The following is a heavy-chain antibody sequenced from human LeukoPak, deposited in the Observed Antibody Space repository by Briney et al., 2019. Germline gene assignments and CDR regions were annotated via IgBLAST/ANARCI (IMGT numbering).Heavy chain of an antibody. Sequence: ASVKVSCKASGYTFTSYDINWVRQATGQGLEWMGWMNPNSGNTGYVQKFHGRVTFTRDTSKSTAYMELSSLRSEDTAVYFCARGASRSFDYWGQGTLVTVSS. CDR2: MNPNSGNT. CDR1: GYTFTSYD. CDR3: ARGASRSFDY. V-gene: IGHV1-8*03. J-gene: IGHJ4*02.